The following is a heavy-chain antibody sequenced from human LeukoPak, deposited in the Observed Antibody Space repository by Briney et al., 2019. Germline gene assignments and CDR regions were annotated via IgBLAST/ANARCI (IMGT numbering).Heavy chain of an antibody. CDR1: EFTFSNYN. CDR2: ISSSSSSI. V-gene: IGHV3-21*01. J-gene: IGHJ3*02. CDR3: ARDWNRDGFDM. Sequence: GGSLRLSCAASEFTFSNYNINWVRQAPGKGLEWVSSISSSSSSIYYADSVKGRFTISRDNAKNSLYLQMNSLRAEDTAVYYCARDWNRDGFDMCGQGTMVTVSS. D-gene: IGHD1-1*01.